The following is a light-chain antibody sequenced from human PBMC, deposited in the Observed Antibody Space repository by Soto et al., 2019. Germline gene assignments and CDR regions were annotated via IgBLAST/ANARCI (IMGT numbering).Light chain of an antibody. CDR2: GAS. Sequence: EIVMTQSPATLSLSPGERATLSFVAMQIVISNLAWYRQKPGQAPRLLIYGASNRATGIPDRFSGSGSGTDFTLTISRLEPEDFAVYYCQQYGSSGTFGQGTKVDIK. CDR3: QQYGSSGT. J-gene: IGKJ1*01. CDR1: QIVISN. V-gene: IGKV3-20*01.